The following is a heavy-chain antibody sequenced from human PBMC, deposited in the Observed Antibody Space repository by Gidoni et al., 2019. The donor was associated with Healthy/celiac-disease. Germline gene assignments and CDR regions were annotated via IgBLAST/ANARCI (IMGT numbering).Heavy chain of an antibody. CDR2: INHSGST. V-gene: IGHV4-34*01. Sequence: VQLQQWGAGLLKPSETLSLTCAVYGGSFSGYYWSWIRQPPGKGLEWIGEINHSGSTNYNPSLKSRVTMSVDTSKNQFSLKLSSVTAADTAVYYCAREYYYGSGSYYYMDVWGKGTTVTVSS. CDR3: AREYYYGSGSYYYMDV. J-gene: IGHJ6*03. CDR1: GGSFSGYY. D-gene: IGHD3-10*01.